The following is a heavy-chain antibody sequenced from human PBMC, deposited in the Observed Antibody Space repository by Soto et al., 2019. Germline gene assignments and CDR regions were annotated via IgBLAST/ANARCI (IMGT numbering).Heavy chain of an antibody. CDR3: ARDLASTTIPNY. J-gene: IGHJ4*02. V-gene: IGHV3-7*04. D-gene: IGHD4-17*01. CDR1: GFTFSSYW. CDR2: IKQDGSEK. Sequence: EVQLVESGGGLVQPGGSLRLSCVASGFTFSSYWMSWVRQAPGKGLEWVDNIKQDGSEKYYVDSVKGRFTISRDNAKNSLYLQMNSLRAEDTAVYYCARDLASTTIPNYWGQGTLVTVSS.